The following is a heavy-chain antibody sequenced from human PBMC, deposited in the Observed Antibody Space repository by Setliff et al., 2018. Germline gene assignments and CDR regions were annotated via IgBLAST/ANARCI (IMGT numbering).Heavy chain of an antibody. Sequence: ASVKVSCKASGYTFTSYGISWVRQAPGQGLEWMGWISAYNGNTNYAQKFQGWVTMTRDTSISTAYMELSRLRSDDTAVYYCARGPRITIFGVVSLSLYGMDVWGQGTMVTVSS. CDR2: ISAYNGNT. J-gene: IGHJ6*02. CDR1: GYTFTSYG. CDR3: ARGPRITIFGVVSLSLYGMDV. D-gene: IGHD3-3*01. V-gene: IGHV1-18*01.